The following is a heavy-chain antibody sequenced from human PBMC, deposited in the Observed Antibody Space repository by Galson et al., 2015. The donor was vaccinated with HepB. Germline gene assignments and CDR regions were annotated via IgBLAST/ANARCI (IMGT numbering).Heavy chain of an antibody. D-gene: IGHD6-13*01. J-gene: IGHJ4*02. CDR2: INVGNGNT. Sequence: SVKVSCKASGYTFTMYAMHWVRQAPGQRPEWMGWINVGNGNTRYSQKFQGRVTITRDTSASTAYMELGSLKSEDTAVYYCARSARFGIAAADHGLYWGQGTLVTVSS. CDR3: ARSARFGIAAADHGLY. CDR1: GYTFTMYA. V-gene: IGHV1-3*01.